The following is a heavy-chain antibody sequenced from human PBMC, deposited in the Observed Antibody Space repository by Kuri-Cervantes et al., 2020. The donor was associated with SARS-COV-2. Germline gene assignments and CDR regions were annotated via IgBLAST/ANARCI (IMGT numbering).Heavy chain of an antibody. CDR1: GFTFTSYA. CDR2: ISYDGSTK. J-gene: IGHJ3*02. V-gene: IGHV3-30*03. D-gene: IGHD3-22*01. Sequence: LSLTCAVSGFTFTSYAMHWVRQAPGKGLEWVAVISYDGSTKYYGDSVKGRFTISRDNSKNSLYLQMNSLRAEDTAVYYCARCRGGYYDSSGFYDGDAFDIWGQGTMVTVSS. CDR3: ARCRGGYYDSSGFYDGDAFDI.